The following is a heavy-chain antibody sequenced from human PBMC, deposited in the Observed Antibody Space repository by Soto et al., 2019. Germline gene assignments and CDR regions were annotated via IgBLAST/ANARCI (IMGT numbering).Heavy chain of an antibody. V-gene: IGHV3-33*06. D-gene: IGHD3-16*01. Sequence: QVQLVESGGGVVQPGRSLRLSCAASGFTFSSYGMHWVRQAPGKGLEWVAVIWYDGSNKYYTDSVKGRFTISRDNSKNTLYLQMNSLRAEDTAVYYCAKALGGYWGQGTLVTVSS. J-gene: IGHJ4*02. CDR1: GFTFSSYG. CDR2: IWYDGSNK. CDR3: AKALGGY.